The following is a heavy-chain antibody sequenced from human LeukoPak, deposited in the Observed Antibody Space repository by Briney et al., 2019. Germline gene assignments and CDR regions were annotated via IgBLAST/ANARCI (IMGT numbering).Heavy chain of an antibody. D-gene: IGHD3-10*01. CDR3: AKGGSGSYYTAPFDY. J-gene: IGHJ4*02. Sequence: GGSLRLSCAASGFTFSSYWMSWVRQAPGKGLEWVAFIRYDGSNKYYADSVKGRFTISRDNSKNTLYLQMNSLRAEDTAVYYCAKGGSGSYYTAPFDYWGQGTLVTVSS. CDR2: IRYDGSNK. V-gene: IGHV3-30*02. CDR1: GFTFSSYW.